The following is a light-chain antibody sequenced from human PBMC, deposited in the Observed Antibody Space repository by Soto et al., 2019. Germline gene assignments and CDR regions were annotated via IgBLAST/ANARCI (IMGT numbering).Light chain of an antibody. Sequence: QSALTQPASVSGSPGQSITISCTGTSSDVAGYNHVSWYQHHPGKAPKLMIYEVSKRPSGVPDRFSGSKSGNTASLTVSGLQPEDEADYYCSSYAGSNKSVFGTGTKVTVL. J-gene: IGLJ1*01. V-gene: IGLV2-8*01. CDR2: EVS. CDR3: SSYAGSNKSV. CDR1: SSDVAGYNH.